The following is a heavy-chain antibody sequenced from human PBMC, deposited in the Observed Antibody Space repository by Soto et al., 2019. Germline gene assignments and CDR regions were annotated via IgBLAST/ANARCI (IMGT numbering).Heavy chain of an antibody. D-gene: IGHD6-19*01. Sequence: QIQLVQSGAEVKEPGASVKISCKASGYTFIAYAFSWVRQAPGQGPEWMGWISAYDGRTSFAQNFQGRVTMTKDTSTSRAYMELTSLQSDDTAMHYCARSVGSNCWYDPEDYWGQGTLVTVCS. V-gene: IGHV1-18*01. CDR1: GYTFIAYA. J-gene: IGHJ4*02. CDR3: ARSVGSNCWYDPEDY. CDR2: ISAYDGRT.